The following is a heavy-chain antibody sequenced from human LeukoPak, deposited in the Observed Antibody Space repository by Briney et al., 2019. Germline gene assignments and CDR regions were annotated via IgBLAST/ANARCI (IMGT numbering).Heavy chain of an antibody. V-gene: IGHV4-4*07. D-gene: IGHD6-13*01. CDR1: GGSISSYY. CDR3: AREAAVPGSSSWYPLDY. J-gene: IGHJ4*02. CDR2: IYTSGST. Sequence: SETLSLTCTVSGGSISSYYWSWIRQPAGKGLEWIGRIYTSGSTNYNPSLKSRVTMSVDTSKNQFSLKLSSVTAADTAVYYCAREAAVPGSSSWYPLDYWGQGTLVTVS.